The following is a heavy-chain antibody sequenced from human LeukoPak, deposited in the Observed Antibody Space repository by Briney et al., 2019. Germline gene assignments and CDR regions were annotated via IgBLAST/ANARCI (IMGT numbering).Heavy chain of an antibody. CDR2: SGSGGST. CDR3: AKSSHSSSEDY. CDR1: GFTFSSYA. J-gene: IGHJ4*02. D-gene: IGHD6-6*01. Sequence: GGSLRLSCAASGFTFSSYAMSWVRQAPGKGLEWVSASGSGGSTYYADSVKGRFTISRDNSKNTLYLQMNSLRAEDTAVHYCAKSSHSSSEDYWGQGTLVTVSS. V-gene: IGHV3-23*01.